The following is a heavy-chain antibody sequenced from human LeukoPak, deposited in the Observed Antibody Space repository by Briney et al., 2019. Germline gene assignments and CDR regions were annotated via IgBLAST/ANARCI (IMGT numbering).Heavy chain of an antibody. J-gene: IGHJ6*03. CDR1: GGSISSYY. Sequence: PSETLSLTCTVSGGSISSYYWSWVRQPAGKGLEWIGRIYTGGSTTYHPSRKSRVTMSVDTSKNQFSLKLSSVPAADTAVYYCARAAMARRYYYYYMDVWGKGTTVTVSS. V-gene: IGHV4-4*07. CDR3: ARAAMARRYYYYYMDV. D-gene: IGHD2-2*01. CDR2: IYTGGST.